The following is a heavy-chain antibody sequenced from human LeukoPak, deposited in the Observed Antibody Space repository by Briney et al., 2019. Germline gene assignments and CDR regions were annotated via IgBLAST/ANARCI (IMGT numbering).Heavy chain of an antibody. D-gene: IGHD3-10*01. CDR1: GGSISSSSYY. Sequence: SETLSLTCTVSGGSISSSSYYWGWIRQPPGKGLEWIGSIYYSGSTYYNPSLKSRVTISVDTSKNQFSLKLSSVTAADTAVYYCAMNYGSGSYYNHWGQGTLVTVSS. CDR2: IYYSGST. J-gene: IGHJ5*02. CDR3: AMNYGSGSYYNH. V-gene: IGHV4-39*07.